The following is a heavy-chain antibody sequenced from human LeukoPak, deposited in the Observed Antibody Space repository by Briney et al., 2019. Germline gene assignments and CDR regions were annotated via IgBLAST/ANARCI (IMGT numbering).Heavy chain of an antibody. CDR1: GGSITSYY. D-gene: IGHD2-21*02. J-gene: IGHJ6*02. CDR2: IYVSGTP. V-gene: IGHV4-59*01. Sequence: SETLSLTCTASGGSITSYYWSWIRQPPGKRLEWIGYIYVSGTPNYNPSLKRRVTISVDTSKNQCSLKLSSVPAADTAVYYCARGTVIPSYYYYGLDVWGQGTTVTVSS. CDR3: ARGTVIPSYYYYGLDV.